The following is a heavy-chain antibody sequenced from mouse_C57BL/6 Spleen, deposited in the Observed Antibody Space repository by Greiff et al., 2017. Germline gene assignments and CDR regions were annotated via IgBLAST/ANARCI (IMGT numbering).Heavy chain of an antibody. CDR2: IYPGDGDT. J-gene: IGHJ4*01. CDR3: ARHYGTPEAMDY. CDR1: GYAFSSYW. V-gene: IGHV1-80*01. Sequence: QVQLQQSGAELVKPGASVKISCKASGYAFSSYWMNWVKQRPGKGLEWIGQIYPGDGDTNYNGKFKGKATLTADKSSSTAYMQLSSLTSEDSAVYCCARHYGTPEAMDYWGQGTSVTVSS. D-gene: IGHD1-1*01.